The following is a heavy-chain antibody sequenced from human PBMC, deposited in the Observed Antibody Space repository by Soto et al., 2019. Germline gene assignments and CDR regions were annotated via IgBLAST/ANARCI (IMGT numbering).Heavy chain of an antibody. D-gene: IGHD6-13*01. V-gene: IGHV3-30*18. CDR2: ISYDGSNK. Sequence: QVQLVESGGGVVQPGRSLRLSCAASGFTFSSYGMHWVRQAPGKGLEWVAVISYDGSNKYYADSVKGRFTISRDNSKNSLYLHMNRLRAEATAVYYCAKDPARIAGRGPYYYSMDVWGKGTTVTVSS. J-gene: IGHJ6*03. CDR1: GFTFSSYG. CDR3: AKDPARIAGRGPYYYSMDV.